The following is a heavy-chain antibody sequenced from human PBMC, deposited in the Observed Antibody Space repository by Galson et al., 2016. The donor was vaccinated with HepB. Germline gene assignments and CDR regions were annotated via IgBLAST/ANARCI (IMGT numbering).Heavy chain of an antibody. CDR2: TYYRSKWYN. J-gene: IGHJ4*02. V-gene: IGHV6-1*01. CDR1: GDSVSSNSAA. Sequence: CAISGDSVSSNSAAWNWIRQSPSRGLEWLGRTYYRSKWYNDYAVSVKSRITITPDTSKNQFSLQLNSVTPEDTAGYYCARTPLTVTTLDYWGQGTLVTVSS. CDR3: ARTPLTVTTLDY. D-gene: IGHD4-17*01.